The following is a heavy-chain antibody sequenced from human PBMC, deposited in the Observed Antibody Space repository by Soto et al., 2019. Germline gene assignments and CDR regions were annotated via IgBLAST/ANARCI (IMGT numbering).Heavy chain of an antibody. CDR1: GFTFSSYG. J-gene: IGHJ6*02. CDR2: IWYDGSNK. CDR3: ARDSSSSGGNYYYYGMDV. Sequence: GGSLRLSCAASGFTFSSYGMHWVRQAPGKGLEWVAVIWYDGSNKYYADSVKGRFTISRDKSKNTLYLQMNSLRAEDTAVYYCARDSSSSGGNYYYYGMDVWGQGTTVTVSS. V-gene: IGHV3-33*01. D-gene: IGHD6-6*01.